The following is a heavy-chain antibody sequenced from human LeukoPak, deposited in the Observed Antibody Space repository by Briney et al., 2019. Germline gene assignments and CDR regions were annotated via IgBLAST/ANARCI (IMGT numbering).Heavy chain of an antibody. D-gene: IGHD3-10*01. J-gene: IGHJ5*02. CDR3: ARGRFNMIRGVIKTVWFDP. CDR1: GGSVTGYY. CDR2: ISDKGVS. V-gene: IGHV4-59*02. Sequence: SETLSLTCSVSGGSVTGYYWSWIRQPPGKGLEWIGYISDKGVSHYSPSLKSRITISADTSKKQVSLRLTSATAADTAVYYCARGRFNMIRGVIKTVWFDPWTQGTQVTVSS.